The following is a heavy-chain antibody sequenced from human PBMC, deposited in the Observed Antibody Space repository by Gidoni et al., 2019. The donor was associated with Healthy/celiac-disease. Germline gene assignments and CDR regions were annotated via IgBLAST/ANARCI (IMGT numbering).Heavy chain of an antibody. D-gene: IGHD2-15*01. J-gene: IGHJ4*02. Sequence: EVQLLASGGGLVQPGGSLRLSGAASGFTFSSYAMSWVRQAPGKGLEWVSAISGSGGSTYYADSVKGRFTISRDNSKNTLYLQMNSLRAEDTAVYYCAKGSSVYCSGGSCYSFDYWGQGTLVTVSS. V-gene: IGHV3-23*01. CDR1: GFTFSSYA. CDR3: AKGSSVYCSGGSCYSFDY. CDR2: ISGSGGST.